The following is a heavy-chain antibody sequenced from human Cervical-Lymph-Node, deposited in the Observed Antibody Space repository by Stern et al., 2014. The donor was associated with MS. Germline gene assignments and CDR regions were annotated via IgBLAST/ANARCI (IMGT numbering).Heavy chain of an antibody. Sequence: QVQLVQSGAEVKKPGSSVKVSCKASGGTFSSYAISWVRQAPGQGLAWMGGIIPIFGTANYAQKFQGRVTITADKSTSTAYMELSSLRSEDTAVYYCARDSWYSSGWYYYYYGMDVWGQGTTVTVSS. CDR2: IIPIFGTA. D-gene: IGHD6-19*01. CDR1: GGTFSSYA. V-gene: IGHV1-69*06. CDR3: ARDSWYSSGWYYYYYGMDV. J-gene: IGHJ6*02.